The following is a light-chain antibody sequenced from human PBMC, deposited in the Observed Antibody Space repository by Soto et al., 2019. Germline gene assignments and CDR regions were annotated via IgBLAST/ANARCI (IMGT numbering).Light chain of an antibody. CDR2: GVT. V-gene: IGLV2-8*01. CDR3: SSYAGSNTIYV. Sequence: QSALTQPPSASGSPGQSVTISCTGTSSDVGGYNYVSWYQQHPGKAPKLMIYGVTKRPSGVPDRFSGSKSGNTASLTVSGLQAEDEADYYCSSYAGSNTIYVFGTGTKLTVL. CDR1: SSDVGGYNY. J-gene: IGLJ1*01.